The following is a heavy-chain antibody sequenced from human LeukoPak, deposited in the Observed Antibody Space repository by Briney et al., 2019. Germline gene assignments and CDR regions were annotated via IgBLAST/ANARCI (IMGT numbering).Heavy chain of an antibody. V-gene: IGHV4-31*03. CDR2: IYNSGST. CDR1: GGSISSGGYY. J-gene: IGHJ4*02. CDR3: ARGYCTNRVCSSDYFDY. D-gene: IGHD2-8*01. Sequence: PSETLSLTCTVSGGSISSGGYYWNWIRQHPGKGLEWIGYIYNSGSTYCNPSLKSRSTISVDTSKNQFSLKLSSVTAADTAVYYCARGYCTNRVCSSDYFDYWGQGTLVTVSS.